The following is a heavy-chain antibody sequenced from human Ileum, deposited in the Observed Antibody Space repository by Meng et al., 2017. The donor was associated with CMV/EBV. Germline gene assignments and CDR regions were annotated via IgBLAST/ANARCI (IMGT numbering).Heavy chain of an antibody. J-gene: IGHJ4*02. CDR1: GFTFSSYS. D-gene: IGHD2-15*01. CDR2: ISSSSSYI. V-gene: IGHV3-21*01. Sequence: GESLKISCAASGFTFSSYSMNWVRQAPGKGLEWVSSISSSSSYIYYADSVKGRFTISRDNAKNSLYLEMSSLRTEDTAIYYCARDSTVDGYYFDYWGQGTLVTVSS. CDR3: ARDSTVDGYYFDY.